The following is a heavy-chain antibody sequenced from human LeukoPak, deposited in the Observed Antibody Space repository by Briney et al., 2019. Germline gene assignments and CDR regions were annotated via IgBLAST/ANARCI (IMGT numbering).Heavy chain of an antibody. CDR2: IKQDGSEK. J-gene: IGHJ4*02. V-gene: IGHV3-7*01. CDR1: GFTFSSHW. CDR3: GREPFNNCPIDY. Sequence: PGGSLRLSCAASGFTFSSHWMTWVRQAPGKGLEWVANIKQDGSEKYYVDSVKGRFTISRDNAKNSLFLQMNSLRPEDTAVYYCGREPFNNCPIDYWGQGTLLTVSS. D-gene: IGHD1-20*01.